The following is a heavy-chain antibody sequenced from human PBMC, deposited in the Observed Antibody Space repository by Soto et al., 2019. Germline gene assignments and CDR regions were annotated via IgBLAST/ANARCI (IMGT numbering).Heavy chain of an antibody. CDR1: GFTFSNYA. V-gene: IGHV3-23*01. J-gene: IGHJ4*02. CDR3: AKAYFVWSSEQPYYFDY. D-gene: IGHD3-16*01. Sequence: EVQLLDSGGGLVQPGGSLRLSCAASGFTFSNYAMTWVRQGPGKGLEWVSGISGSGGRSYYADSVKGRFTISRDNSQSTLYLQMNSLRAEDTAVYYCAKAYFVWSSEQPYYFDYWGQGTLVTVSS. CDR2: ISGSGGRS.